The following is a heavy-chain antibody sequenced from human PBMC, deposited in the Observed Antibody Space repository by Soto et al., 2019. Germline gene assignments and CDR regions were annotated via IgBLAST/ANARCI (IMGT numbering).Heavy chain of an antibody. V-gene: IGHV4-30-2*01. D-gene: IGHD3-10*01. Sequence: QLQLQESGSGLVKPSQTLSLTCAVSGGSISSGGYSWSWIRQPPGKGLEWIGYIYHSGSTYYNPSLKSRVTISVDRSKNQFSLKLSPGTAADTAVYYCARENNVLPGGYFDYWGQGTLVTSAS. CDR2: IYHSGST. CDR3: ARENNVLPGGYFDY. CDR1: GGSISSGGYS. J-gene: IGHJ4*02.